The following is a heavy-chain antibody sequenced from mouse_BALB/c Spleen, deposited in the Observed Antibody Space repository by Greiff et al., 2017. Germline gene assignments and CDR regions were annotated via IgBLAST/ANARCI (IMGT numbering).Heavy chain of an antibody. CDR1: GYAFSSYW. Sequence: QVQLQQSGAELVRPGSSVKISCKASGYAFSSYWMNWVKQRPGQGLEWIGQIYPGDGDTNYNGKFKGKATLTADKSSSTAYMQLSSLTSEDSAVYFCASYGNYVSFAYWGQGTLVTVSA. CDR2: IYPGDGDT. J-gene: IGHJ3*01. CDR3: ASYGNYVSFAY. D-gene: IGHD2-1*01. V-gene: IGHV1-80*01.